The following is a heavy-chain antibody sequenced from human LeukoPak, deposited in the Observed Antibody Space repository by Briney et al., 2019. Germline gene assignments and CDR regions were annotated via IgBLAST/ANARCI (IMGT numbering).Heavy chain of an antibody. V-gene: IGHV4-34*01. Sequence: PSETLSLTCAVYGGSFSGYYWSWIRQPPGKGLEWIGEINHSGSTNYNPSLKSRVTISVDTSKNQFSLKLNSVTAADTAVYYCARIGWGYDSSGYSPLNYWGQGTLVTVSS. J-gene: IGHJ4*02. CDR2: INHSGST. D-gene: IGHD3-22*01. CDR1: GGSFSGYY. CDR3: ARIGWGYDSSGYSPLNY.